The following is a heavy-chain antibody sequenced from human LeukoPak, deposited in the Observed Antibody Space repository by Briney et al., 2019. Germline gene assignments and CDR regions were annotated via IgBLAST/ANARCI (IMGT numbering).Heavy chain of an antibody. CDR3: ARDRYSGSYRVFDY. Sequence: PSETLSLTCTVSGGSISSYYWSWIRQPAGKELEWIGRIYTSGSTNYNPSLKSRVTMSVDTSKNQFSLKLSSVTAADTAVYYCARDRYSGSYRVFDYWGQGTLVTVSS. V-gene: IGHV4-4*07. CDR2: IYTSGST. CDR1: GGSISSYY. D-gene: IGHD1-26*01. J-gene: IGHJ4*02.